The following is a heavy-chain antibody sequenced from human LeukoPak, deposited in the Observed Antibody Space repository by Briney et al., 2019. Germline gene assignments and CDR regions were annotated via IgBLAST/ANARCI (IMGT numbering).Heavy chain of an antibody. J-gene: IGHJ4*02. CDR1: GFTFSSYG. CDR2: ISYDGSNK. Sequence: GGSLRLSCAASGFTFSSYGMHWVRQAPGKGLEWVAVISYDGSNKYYADPVKGRFTISRDNSKNTLYLQMNSLRAEDTAVYYCATSMVRGVPFWGQGTLVTVSS. D-gene: IGHD3-10*01. V-gene: IGHV3-30*03. CDR3: ATSMVRGVPF.